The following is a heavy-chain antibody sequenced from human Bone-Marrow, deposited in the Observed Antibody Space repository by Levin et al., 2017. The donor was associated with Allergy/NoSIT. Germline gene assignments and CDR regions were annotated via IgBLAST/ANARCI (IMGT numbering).Heavy chain of an antibody. CDR2: FDPEDGQT. J-gene: IGHJ4*02. V-gene: IGHV1-24*01. Sequence: ASVKVSCKVSGYTLTELSMYWVRQAPGQGLEWMGGFDPEDGQTIYGQKFQGRATMTEDTSTDTAYMELSSLRSDDTAVYYCATGDKKLLTLLKYWGQGTQVTVSS. CDR3: ATGDKKLLTLLKY. CDR1: GYTLTELS. D-gene: IGHD2-21*01.